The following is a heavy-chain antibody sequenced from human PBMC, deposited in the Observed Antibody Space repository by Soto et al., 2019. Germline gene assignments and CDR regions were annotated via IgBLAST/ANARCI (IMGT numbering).Heavy chain of an antibody. CDR2: IYYSGST. CDR1: GGSISSGGYY. Sequence: SETLSLTCTVSGGSISSGGYYWSWIRQHPGKGLEWIGYIYYSGSTYYNPSLKSRVTISVDTSKNQFSLKLSSVTAADTAVYYCARSMTTVTTNDYWGQGSLVTVSS. J-gene: IGHJ4*02. CDR3: ARSMTTVTTNDY. V-gene: IGHV4-31*03. D-gene: IGHD4-17*01.